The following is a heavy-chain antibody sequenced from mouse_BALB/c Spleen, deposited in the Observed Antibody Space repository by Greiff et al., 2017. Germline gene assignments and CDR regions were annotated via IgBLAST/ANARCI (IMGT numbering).Heavy chain of an antibody. J-gene: IGHJ4*01. CDR3: ARWDGNSYAMDY. D-gene: IGHD2-1*01. CDR1: GFNIKDTY. CDR2: IDPANGNT. Sequence: EVQLVESGAELVKPGASVKLSCTASGFNIKDTYMHWVKQRPEQGLEWIGRIDPANGNTKYDPKFQGKATITADTSSNTAYLQLSSLTSEDTAVYYCARWDGNSYAMDYWGQGTSVTVSS. V-gene: IGHV14-3*02.